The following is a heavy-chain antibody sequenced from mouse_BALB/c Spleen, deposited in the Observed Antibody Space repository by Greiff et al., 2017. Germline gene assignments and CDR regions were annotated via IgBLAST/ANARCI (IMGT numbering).Heavy chain of an antibody. CDR2: ISSGGSYT. D-gene: IGHD2-4*01. V-gene: IGHV5-9-3*01. Sequence: EVQVVESGGGLVKPGGSLKLSCAASGFTFSSYAMSWVRQTPEKRLEWVATISSGGSYTYYPDSVKGRFTISRDNAKNTLYLQMSSLRSEDTAMYYCARQGADYDYAMDYWGQGTSVTVSS. CDR3: ARQGADYDYAMDY. J-gene: IGHJ4*01. CDR1: GFTFSSYA.